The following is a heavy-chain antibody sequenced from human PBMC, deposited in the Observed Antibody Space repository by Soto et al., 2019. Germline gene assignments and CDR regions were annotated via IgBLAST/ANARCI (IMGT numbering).Heavy chain of an antibody. CDR2: IGTAGDT. V-gene: IGHV3-13*01. CDR3: ARGQEVGAHFFDS. CDR1: GFTFSGFD. D-gene: IGHD2-15*01. J-gene: IGHJ4*02. Sequence: TGGSLRLSCEASGFTFSGFDMHWVRQPTGKGLEWVSTIGTAGDTCYAVSVKGRFTISRDNAKNSLSLQMNSLRAGDTAVYFCARGQEVGAHFFDSWGQGTQVTVSS.